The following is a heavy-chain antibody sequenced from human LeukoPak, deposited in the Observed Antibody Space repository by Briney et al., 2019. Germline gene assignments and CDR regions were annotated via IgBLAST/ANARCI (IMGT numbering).Heavy chain of an antibody. V-gene: IGHV4-4*07. Sequence: SETLSLTCTVSGGSISSYYWSWIRQPAGKGLEWIGRIYTSGSTNYNPSLKSRVTMSVDTSKNQFSLKLSSVTAADTAVYYCARDLGLGRYYYYYMVVWRYYYYYMDAWRKGTTVTVSS. D-gene: IGHD2/OR15-2a*01. J-gene: IGHJ6*03. CDR2: IYTSGST. CDR1: GGSISSYY. CDR3: ARDLGLGRYYYYYMVVWRYYYYYMDA.